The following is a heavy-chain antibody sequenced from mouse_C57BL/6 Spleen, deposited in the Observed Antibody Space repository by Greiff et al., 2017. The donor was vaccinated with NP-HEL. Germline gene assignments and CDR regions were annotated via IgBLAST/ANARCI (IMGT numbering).Heavy chain of an antibody. J-gene: IGHJ2*01. Sequence: VQLQQPGAELVKPGASVKMSCKASGYTFTSYWITWVKQRPGQGLEWIGDIYPGSGSTNYNEKFKSKATLTVDTSSSTAYMQLSSLTSEDSAVYYCARITTVVGGSDYWGQGTTLTVSS. V-gene: IGHV1-55*01. CDR2: IYPGSGST. CDR1: GYTFTSYW. CDR3: ARITTVVGGSDY. D-gene: IGHD1-1*01.